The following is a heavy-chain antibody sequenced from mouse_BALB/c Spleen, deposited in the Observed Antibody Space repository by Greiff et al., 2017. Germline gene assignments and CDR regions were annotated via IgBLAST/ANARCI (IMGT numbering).Heavy chain of an antibody. CDR1: GYSITSDYA. CDR3: ARERDGYDFYAMDY. V-gene: IGHV3-2*02. Sequence: EVQLKESGPGLVKPSQSLSLTCTVTGYSITSDYAWNWIRQFPGNKLEWMGYISYSGSTSYNPSLKSRISITRDTSKNQFFLQLNSVTTEDTATYYCARERDGYDFYAMDYWGQGTSVTVSS. J-gene: IGHJ4*01. CDR2: ISYSGST. D-gene: IGHD2-2*01.